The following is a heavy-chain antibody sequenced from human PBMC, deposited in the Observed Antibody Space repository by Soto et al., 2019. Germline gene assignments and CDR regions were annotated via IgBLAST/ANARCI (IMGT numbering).Heavy chain of an antibody. CDR3: ARDQEAGSFFPYYYGMDV. D-gene: IGHD6-13*01. CDR2: ISSSGSTI. J-gene: IGHJ6*02. CDR1: GFTFSSYE. Sequence: GGSLSLSCATSGFTFSSYEMNWVRQAPGKGLEWVSYISSSGSTIYYADSVKGRFTISRDNAKNSLYLQMDSLRAEDTAVYYCARDQEAGSFFPYYYGMDVWGQGTTVTVSS. V-gene: IGHV3-48*03.